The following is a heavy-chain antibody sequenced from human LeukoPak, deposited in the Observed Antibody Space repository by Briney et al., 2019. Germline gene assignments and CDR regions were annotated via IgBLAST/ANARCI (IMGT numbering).Heavy chain of an antibody. CDR2: IYPGDSDT. D-gene: IGHD3-9*01. CDR3: ARSSNDILTGSNFDY. J-gene: IGHJ4*02. V-gene: IGHV5-51*01. Sequence: HGESLKISCKGSGYSFTSYWIGWVRQMPGKGLEWMGIIYPGDSDTRYSPSFQGQVTISADKSISTAYLQWSSLKASDTAMYYCARSSNDILTGSNFDYWGQGTLVTVSS. CDR1: GYSFTSYW.